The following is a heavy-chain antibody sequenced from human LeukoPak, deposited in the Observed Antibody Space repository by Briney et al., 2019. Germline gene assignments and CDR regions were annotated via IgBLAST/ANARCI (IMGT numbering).Heavy chain of an antibody. CDR1: GFTFSSYD. CDR3: ARGAAAGTDTDDAFDI. Sequence: GGSLRLSCAASGFTFSSYDMHWVRQATGKGLEWVSAIGTAGDTYYPGSVKGRFTISRENAKNSLYLQMNSLRAGDTAVYYCARGAAAGTDTDDAFDIWGQGTMVTVSS. D-gene: IGHD6-13*01. V-gene: IGHV3-13*01. CDR2: IGTAGDT. J-gene: IGHJ3*02.